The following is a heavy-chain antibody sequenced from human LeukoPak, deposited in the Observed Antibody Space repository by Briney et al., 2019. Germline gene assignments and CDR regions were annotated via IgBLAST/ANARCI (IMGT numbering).Heavy chain of an antibody. D-gene: IGHD1-26*01. CDR1: GFTFSSYE. J-gene: IGHJ4*02. V-gene: IGHV3-48*03. Sequence: PGGSLRLSCAASGFTFSSYEMNWVRQAPGKGLEWVSYISSSGSTIYYADSVKGRFTISRDNAKNSLYLQMNSLRAEDTAVYYCARGDSGSYYFDYRGQGTLVTVSS. CDR2: ISSSGSTI. CDR3: ARGDSGSYYFDY.